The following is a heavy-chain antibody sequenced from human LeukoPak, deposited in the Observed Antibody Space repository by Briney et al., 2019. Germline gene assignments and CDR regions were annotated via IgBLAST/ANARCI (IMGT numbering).Heavy chain of an antibody. V-gene: IGHV1-46*01. CDR3: ARERLLGGSQLFLDVDY. J-gene: IGHJ4*02. Sequence: APVKVSCKASGYTFTSYYMHWVRQAPGQGLEGMGIINPSGGSTSYAQTFQGRVTMTTATSTSTVYMELSSLRSEETAVYYCARERLLGGSQLFLDVDYWGQGTLVTVSS. CDR2: INPSGGST. CDR1: GYTFTSYY. D-gene: IGHD1-26*01.